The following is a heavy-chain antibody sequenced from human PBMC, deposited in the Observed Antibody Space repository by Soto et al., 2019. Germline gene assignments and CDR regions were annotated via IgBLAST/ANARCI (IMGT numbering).Heavy chain of an antibody. J-gene: IGHJ4*02. D-gene: IGHD4-17*01. CDR3: AKDRVYGDYLQTFDY. V-gene: IGHV3-23*01. Sequence: GGSLRLSCAASGFTFSSYAMSWVRQAPGKGLEWVSAISGSGGSTYYADSVKGRFTISRDNSKNTLYLQMNSLRAEDTAVYYCAKDRVYGDYLQTFDYWGQGTLVTVSS. CDR2: ISGSGGST. CDR1: GFTFSSYA.